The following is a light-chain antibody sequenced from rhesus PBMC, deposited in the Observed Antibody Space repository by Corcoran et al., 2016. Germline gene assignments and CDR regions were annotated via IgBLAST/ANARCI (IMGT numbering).Light chain of an antibody. CDR1: QRVSSY. CDR3: YQHSSGYS. CDR2: GAS. V-gene: IGKV3-10*01. Sequence: QVILTQSPATLSLSPGERATLSCRASQRVSSYLAWYQQKPGQAPRLLIYGASSRAPGIPDRFSGSGSGTEFTLTISSLEPEDVGVYHCYQHSSGYSFGQGTKVEIK. J-gene: IGKJ2*01.